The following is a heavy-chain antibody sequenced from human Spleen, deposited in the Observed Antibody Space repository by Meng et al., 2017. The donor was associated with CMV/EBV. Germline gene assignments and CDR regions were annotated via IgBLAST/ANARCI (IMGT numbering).Heavy chain of an antibody. CDR3: AIGSYPGFDS. V-gene: IGHV3-11*04. CDR1: GVAITDYC. D-gene: IGHD3-10*01. CDR2: ISSSGTNT. J-gene: IGHJ4*02. Sequence: CAGSGVAITDYCLNWVRQVPGKGLEWVSYISSSGTNTYYADSLKGRFIISRDNAKNSLYLQMNSLRAEDSALYVCAIGSYPGFDSWGQGTLVTVSS.